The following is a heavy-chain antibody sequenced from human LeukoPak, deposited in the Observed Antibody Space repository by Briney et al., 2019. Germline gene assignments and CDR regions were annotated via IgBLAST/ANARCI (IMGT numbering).Heavy chain of an antibody. J-gene: IGHJ4*02. CDR3: ARLAGATPYYFDY. D-gene: IGHD1-26*01. CDR1: GFTVSSNY. CDR2: IYSGGST. Sequence: GGSLRLSCAASGFTVSSNYMSWVRQAPGKGLEWASVIYSGGSTYYADSVKGRFTISRDNSKNTLYLQMNSLRAEDTAVYYCARLAGATPYYFDYWGQGTLVTVSS. V-gene: IGHV3-53*01.